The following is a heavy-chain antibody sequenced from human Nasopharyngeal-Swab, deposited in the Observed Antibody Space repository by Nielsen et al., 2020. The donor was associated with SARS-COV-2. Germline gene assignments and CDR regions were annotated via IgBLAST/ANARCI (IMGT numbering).Heavy chain of an antibody. J-gene: IGHJ6*02. V-gene: IGHV3-7*03. CDR2: IKQDGSEK. CDR1: GFTFSSYW. Sequence: GGSLRLSCAASGFTFSSYWMSWVRQAPGKGLEWVANIKQDGSEKYYVDSVKGRFTISRDNAKNSLYLQMNSLRAEDTAVYYCARDQGYKTYYYYYGMDVWGQGTTVTVSS. CDR3: ARDQGYKTYYYYYGMDV. D-gene: IGHD5-18*01.